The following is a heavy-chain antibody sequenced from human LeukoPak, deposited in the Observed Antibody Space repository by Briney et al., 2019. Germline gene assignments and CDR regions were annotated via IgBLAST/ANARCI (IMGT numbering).Heavy chain of an antibody. V-gene: IGHV7-4-1*02. J-gene: IGHJ4*02. CDR3: ARDKKPYYDILTGYLDDY. Sequence: ASVKASCKASGYTFTNNAINWVRQAPGQGLEWMGWINTNTGNPTYAQGFTGRFVFSLDTSVSTAYLQISSLKAEDTAVYYCARDKKPYYDILTGYLDDYWGQGTLVTVSS. CDR2: INTNTGNP. D-gene: IGHD3-9*01. CDR1: GYTFTNNA.